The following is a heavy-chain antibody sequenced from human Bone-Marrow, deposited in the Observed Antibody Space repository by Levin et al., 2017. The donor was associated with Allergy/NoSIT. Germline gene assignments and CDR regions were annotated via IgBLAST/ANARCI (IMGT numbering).Heavy chain of an antibody. Sequence: ETLSLTCAASGFTVSRNYMSWVRQAPGKGLEWVSLIYSGGDTQYADSVKGRFTISRDNSKNTLYLQMNSLRADDTAVYYCARDVVGTSAGTPWGQGTLITVSS. V-gene: IGHV3-66*01. D-gene: IGHD6-13*01. CDR2: IYSGGDT. J-gene: IGHJ4*02. CDR3: ARDVVGTSAGTP. CDR1: GFTVSRNY.